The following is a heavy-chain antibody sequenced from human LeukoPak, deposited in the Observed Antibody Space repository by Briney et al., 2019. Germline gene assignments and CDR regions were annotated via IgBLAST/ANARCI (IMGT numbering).Heavy chain of an antibody. CDR3: ARDHSGYQSGETPHAFDI. Sequence: SVKVSCKASGGTFSSYAISWVRQAPGQGLEWMGRIIPILGIANYAQKFQGRVTITADKSTSTAYMELSSLRSEDTAVYYCARDHSGYQSGETPHAFDIWGQGTMVTVSS. D-gene: IGHD5-12*01. CDR2: IIPILGIA. V-gene: IGHV1-69*04. CDR1: GGTFSSYA. J-gene: IGHJ3*02.